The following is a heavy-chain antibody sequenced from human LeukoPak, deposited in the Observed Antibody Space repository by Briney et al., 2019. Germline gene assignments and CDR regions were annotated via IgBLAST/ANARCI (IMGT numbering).Heavy chain of an antibody. CDR1: GYTFTGYY. J-gene: IGHJ4*02. CDR2: INPNSGGT. D-gene: IGHD3-3*01. V-gene: IGHV1-2*02. CDR3: ARVALELLPTNGGYFDY. Sequence: ASVKASCKASGYTFTGYYMHWVQQAPGQGLEWMGWINPNSGGTNYAQKFQGRVTMTRDTSISTAYMELSRLRSDDTAVYYCARVALELLPTNGGYFDYWGQGTLVTVSS.